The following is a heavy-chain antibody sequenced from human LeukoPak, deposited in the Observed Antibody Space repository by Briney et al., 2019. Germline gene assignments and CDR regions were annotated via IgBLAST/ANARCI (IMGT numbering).Heavy chain of an antibody. D-gene: IGHD1-26*01. Sequence: SVKVSCKASGGTFSSYAISWVRQAPGQGLEWMGGIIPIFGTANYAQKFQGRVTITTDESTSTAYMELNSLRSEDTAVYYCARAHQWELRIGYYYMDVWGKGTTVTVSS. CDR2: IIPIFGTA. V-gene: IGHV1-69*05. CDR3: ARAHQWELRIGYYYMDV. J-gene: IGHJ6*03. CDR1: GGTFSSYA.